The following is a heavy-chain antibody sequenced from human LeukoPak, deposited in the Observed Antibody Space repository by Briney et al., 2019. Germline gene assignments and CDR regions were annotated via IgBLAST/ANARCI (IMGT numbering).Heavy chain of an antibody. D-gene: IGHD2-21*01. CDR1: GYSVSSNSAA. V-gene: IGHV6-1*01. J-gene: IGHJ5*02. CDR3: ARGSGTIVYYWFDP. CDR2: TYYRSKWYN. Sequence: SQSLSLTCDISGYSVSSNSAAWNWIRQSPSRGLEWMGRTYYRSKWYNDYAVSVQSRITINPDTSKNQFSLQLNSVTPEDTAVYYCARGSGTIVYYWFDPWGQGTLVTVSS.